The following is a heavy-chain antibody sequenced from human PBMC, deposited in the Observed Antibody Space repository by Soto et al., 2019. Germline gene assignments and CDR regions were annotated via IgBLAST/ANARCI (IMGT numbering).Heavy chain of an antibody. D-gene: IGHD5-12*01. CDR1: GGSISSSSYY. CDR2: IYYSGST. V-gene: IGHV4-39*01. Sequence: PSETLSLTCTVSGGSISSSSYYWGWIRQPPGKGLEWIGSIYYSGSTYYNPSLKSRVTISVDTSKNQFSLKLSSVTAADTAVYYCARQVRRWLQLRYFDYWGQGTLVTVSS. CDR3: ARQVRRWLQLRYFDY. J-gene: IGHJ4*02.